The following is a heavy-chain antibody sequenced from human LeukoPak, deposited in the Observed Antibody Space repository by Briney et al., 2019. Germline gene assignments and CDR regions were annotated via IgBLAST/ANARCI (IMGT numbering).Heavy chain of an antibody. CDR3: TTDRKWCTYN. CDR2: INGEGSST. V-gene: IGHV3-74*01. Sequence: GASLRLSCAASGFTFSHYWMHWVRQAPGKGLVWVSRINGEGSSTIYADSVKGRFTISRDNAKNTVYLQMNSLRAEDTAVYYCTTDRKWCTYNWGQGTLVTVSS. J-gene: IGHJ4*02. D-gene: IGHD2-8*02. CDR1: GFTFSHYW.